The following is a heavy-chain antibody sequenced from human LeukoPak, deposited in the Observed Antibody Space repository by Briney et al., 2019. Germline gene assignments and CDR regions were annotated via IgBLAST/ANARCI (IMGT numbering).Heavy chain of an antibody. CDR1: GFTFSSYG. CDR3: ARIGGTYSLDY. CDR2: TSNKANSYTT. J-gene: IGHJ4*02. D-gene: IGHD1-26*01. Sequence: AGGSLRLSCAASGFTFSSYGMHWVRQAPGKGLQWVGRTSNKANSYTTEYAASVKGTFTISRDDSKNSLYLQMNSLKAEDTAVYYCARIGGTYSLDYWGQGTLVTVSS. V-gene: IGHV3-72*01.